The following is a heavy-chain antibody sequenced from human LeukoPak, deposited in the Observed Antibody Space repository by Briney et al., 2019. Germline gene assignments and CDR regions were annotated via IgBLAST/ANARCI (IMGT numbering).Heavy chain of an antibody. V-gene: IGHV1-2*06. Sequence: GASVKVSCKASGYTFTGYYKHWVRQAPGQGLEWMGRINPNSGGTNYAQKFQGRVTMTRDTSISTAYMELSRLRSDDTAVYYCARDRITMVRGVYNWFDPWGQGTLVTVSS. D-gene: IGHD3-10*01. CDR3: ARDRITMVRGVYNWFDP. J-gene: IGHJ5*02. CDR2: INPNSGGT. CDR1: GYTFTGYY.